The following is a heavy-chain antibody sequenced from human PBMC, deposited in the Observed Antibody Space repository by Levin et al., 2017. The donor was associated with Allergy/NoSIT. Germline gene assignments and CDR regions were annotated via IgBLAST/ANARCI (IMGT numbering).Heavy chain of an antibody. CDR1: GFTFSSYA. V-gene: IGHV3-23*01. CDR2: ISGSGGST. Sequence: QSGGSLRLSCAASGFTFSSYAMSWVRQAPGKGLEWVSAISGSGGSTYYADSVKGRFTISRDNSKNTLYLQMNSLRAEDTAVYYCAKMVVRFYCSGGSCPDDYWGQGTLVTVSS. J-gene: IGHJ4*02. D-gene: IGHD2-15*01. CDR3: AKMVVRFYCSGGSCPDDY.